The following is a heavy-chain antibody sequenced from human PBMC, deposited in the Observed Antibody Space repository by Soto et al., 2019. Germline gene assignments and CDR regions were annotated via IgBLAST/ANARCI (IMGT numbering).Heavy chain of an antibody. D-gene: IGHD5-12*01. CDR1: GGSISSGDYY. J-gene: IGHJ4*02. CDR2: IYYSGST. V-gene: IGHV4-30-4*01. CDR3: ARLRSSGYDVDY. Sequence: QVQLQESGPGLVKPSQTLSLTCTVSGGSISSGDYYWSWIRQPPGKGLEWIGYIYYSGSTYYNPSLQSRVTISVVTSKNQFSLKLSSVTAADTAVYYCARLRSSGYDVDYWGQGTLVTVSS.